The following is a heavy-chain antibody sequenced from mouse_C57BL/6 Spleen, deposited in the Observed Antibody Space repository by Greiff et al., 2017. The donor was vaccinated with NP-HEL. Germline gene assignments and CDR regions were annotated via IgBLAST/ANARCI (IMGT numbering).Heavy chain of an antibody. V-gene: IGHV1-69*01. CDR3: ARNGGSRYFDY. Sequence: QVQLQQPGAELVMPGASVKLSCKASGYTFTSYWMHWVKQRPGQGLEWIGEIDPSDSYTNYNQTFKGKSTLTVDKSSSTAYMQLSSLTSEDSAVYYCARNGGSRYFDYWGQGTTLTVSS. J-gene: IGHJ2*01. D-gene: IGHD1-1*01. CDR2: IDPSDSYT. CDR1: GYTFTSYW.